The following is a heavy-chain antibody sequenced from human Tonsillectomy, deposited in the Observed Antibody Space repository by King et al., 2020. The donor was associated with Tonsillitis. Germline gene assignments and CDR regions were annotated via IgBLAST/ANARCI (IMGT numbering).Heavy chain of an antibody. CDR3: ASDWGNYGGNS. D-gene: IGHD4-23*01. J-gene: IGHJ4*02. CDR2: ISYSGST. V-gene: IGHV4-31*03. CDR1: GGSISTGGYY. Sequence: VQLQESGPGLVKPSQTLSLTCTVSGGSISTGGYYWNWIRQHPGNGLAWIGHISYSGSTYYNPSLQRRLTISADTSKNQFSLKLSSGTAADTAVYYCASDWGNYGGNSWGQGTLVTVSS.